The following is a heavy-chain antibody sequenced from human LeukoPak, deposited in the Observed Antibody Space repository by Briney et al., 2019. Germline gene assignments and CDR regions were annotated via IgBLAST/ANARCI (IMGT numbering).Heavy chain of an antibody. CDR2: AFVGGDT. V-gene: IGHV3-53*01. CDR3: ARDQLDH. Sequence: QPGESLRLSCVSSGLDVSGTYMSWIRQAPGKGLEWVSTAFVGGDTYYADSVEGRFTLSKDISTNTMYLQMDGLRPEDTAVYFCARDQLDHWGQGALVSVSP. CDR1: GLDVSGTY. J-gene: IGHJ5*02.